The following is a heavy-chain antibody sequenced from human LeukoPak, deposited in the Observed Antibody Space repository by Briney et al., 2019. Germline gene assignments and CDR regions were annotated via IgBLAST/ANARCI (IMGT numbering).Heavy chain of an antibody. D-gene: IGHD2-8*01. CDR2: IKQDGSEE. J-gene: IGHJ4*02. Sequence: GSLRLSCAASGFIFKSYWMSWVRQAPGKGLEWVANIKQDGSEENYVDSVRGRFTISRDNAKKSLYLQMNSLRAEDTAVCYCARVRGYCTNGVCYTYYWGQGTLVTVSS. CDR1: GFIFKSYW. CDR3: ARVRGYCTNGVCYTYY. V-gene: IGHV3-7*01.